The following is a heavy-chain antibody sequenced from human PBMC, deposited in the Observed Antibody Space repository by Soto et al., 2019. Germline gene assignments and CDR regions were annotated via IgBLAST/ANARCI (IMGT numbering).Heavy chain of an antibody. Sequence: GGSLRLSCAASGFNFYEYTMHWVRQAPVKGLEWVSAIGAADDPYYLGSVKGRFTISRENAKNSLYLQMNSLRAEDTAVYYCARAYSGRLPRRADYYFAMDVWGQGTTVTVSS. D-gene: IGHD2-15*01. J-gene: IGHJ6*02. V-gene: IGHV3-13*05. CDR2: IGAADDP. CDR3: ARAYSGRLPRRADYYFAMDV. CDR1: GFNFYEYT.